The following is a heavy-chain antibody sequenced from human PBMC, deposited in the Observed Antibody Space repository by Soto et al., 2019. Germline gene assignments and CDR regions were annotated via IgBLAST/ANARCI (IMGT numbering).Heavy chain of an antibody. CDR2: VYSTGGT. J-gene: IGHJ6*02. V-gene: IGHV4-59*08. CDR3: VRQGIGNLHGLVDV. D-gene: IGHD1-1*01. Sequence: QVQLQQSGPGLVKPSETLSLTCSVSSGPSSSHNWGWIRQPPGRGLEWIGYVYSTGGTSYNPSLKCRVTISADTPTNHTSLTLTSVTAADTAVYYCVRQGIGNLHGLVDVWGQGTTVRVSS. CDR1: SGPSSSHN.